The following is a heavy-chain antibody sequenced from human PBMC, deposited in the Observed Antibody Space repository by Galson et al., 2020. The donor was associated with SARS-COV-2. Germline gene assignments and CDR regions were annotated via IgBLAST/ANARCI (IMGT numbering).Heavy chain of an antibody. J-gene: IGHJ4*02. CDR2: IYPGDSDT. CDR1: GYSFTSYW. V-gene: IGHV5-51*01. Sequence: GESLKISCKGSGYSFTSYWIGWVRQMPGKGLEWMGIIYPGDSDTRYSPSFQGQVTISADKSISTAYLQWSSLKASDTAMYYCARGEHRITMVRGVAFDYWGQGTLVTVSS. D-gene: IGHD3-10*01. CDR3: ARGEHRITMVRGVAFDY.